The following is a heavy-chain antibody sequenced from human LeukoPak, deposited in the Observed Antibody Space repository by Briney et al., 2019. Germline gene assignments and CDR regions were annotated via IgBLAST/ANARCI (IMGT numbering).Heavy chain of an antibody. CDR2: IYPGDSDT. J-gene: IGHJ4*02. V-gene: IGHV5-51*01. CDR1: GYSFTSYW. CDR3: ATLKDLPRFDY. Sequence: GESLKISCKGSGYSFTSYWIGWVRQMPGKGLEWMGIIYPGDSDTRYSPSFQGQVTISADKSVSTTYLQWSSLKASDTAMYYCATLKDLPRFDYWGQGTLVTVSS.